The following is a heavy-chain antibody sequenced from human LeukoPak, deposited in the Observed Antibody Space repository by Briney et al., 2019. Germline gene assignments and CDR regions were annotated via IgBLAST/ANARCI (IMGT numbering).Heavy chain of an antibody. CDR3: ARSPGYSSGWYDGY. Sequence: GGSLRLSCAASGFTFSSYSMNWVRQAPGKGLEWVSYISSSSTIYYADSVKGRFTISRDNAKNSLYLQMNSLRAEDTAVYYCARSPGYSSGWYDGYWGQGTLVTVSS. CDR1: GFTFSSYS. V-gene: IGHV3-48*01. CDR2: ISSSSTI. J-gene: IGHJ4*02. D-gene: IGHD6-19*01.